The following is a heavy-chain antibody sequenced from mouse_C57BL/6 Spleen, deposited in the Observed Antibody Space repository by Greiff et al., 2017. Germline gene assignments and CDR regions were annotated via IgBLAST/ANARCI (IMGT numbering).Heavy chain of an antibody. J-gene: IGHJ1*03. D-gene: IGHD2-3*01. V-gene: IGHV1-55*01. CDR2: IYPGSGST. CDR1: GYTFTSYW. CDR3: AREGLLPHWYFDV. Sequence: VQLQQSGAELVKPGASVKMSCKASGYTFTSYWITWVKQRPGQGLEWIGDIYPGSGSTNYNEKFKSKATLTVDTSSSTAYMQLSSLTSEDSAVYYCAREGLLPHWYFDVWGTGTTVTVSS.